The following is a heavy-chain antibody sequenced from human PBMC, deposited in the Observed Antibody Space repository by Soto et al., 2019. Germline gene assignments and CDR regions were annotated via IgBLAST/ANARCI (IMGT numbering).Heavy chain of an antibody. J-gene: IGHJ5*02. CDR2: ISSSSSTI. CDR1: GFTFSSYS. Sequence: GGSLRLSCAASGFTFSSYSMNWVRQAPGKGLKWVTYISSSSSTIYYADSVKGRFTISRDNAKNSLYLQMNSLRDEDTAVYYCARENYGDYLNWFDPWGQGTLVTVSS. CDR3: ARENYGDYLNWFDP. V-gene: IGHV3-48*02. D-gene: IGHD4-17*01.